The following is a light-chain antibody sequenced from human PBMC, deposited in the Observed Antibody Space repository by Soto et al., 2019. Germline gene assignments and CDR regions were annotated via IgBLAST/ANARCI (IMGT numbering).Light chain of an antibody. CDR2: VNSGGSH. J-gene: IGLJ7*01. CDR1: SGHSNYA. CDR3: QTWGTGSAIVV. V-gene: IGLV4-69*01. Sequence: QPELTQSPSASASLGASVKLTCTLSSGHSNYAIAWHQRQPEKGPRFLMKVNSGGSHIKGDGIPDRFSGSSSGAERYLFISSLQSEDEADYYCQTWGTGSAIVVFGGGTQLTVL.